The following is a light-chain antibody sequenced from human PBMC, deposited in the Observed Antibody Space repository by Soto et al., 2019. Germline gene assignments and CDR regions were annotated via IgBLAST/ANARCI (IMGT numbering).Light chain of an antibody. Sequence: EIVMTQSPATLSVSPGERATLSCRASQNINSNLAWYQQKPGQGPRLLIYGAFTRATGVPDRFSGSGSGTEFTLTISSLQSEDFAVYYCQQYTKWLTWTFGQVTQVEIK. CDR3: QQYTKWLTWT. CDR2: GAF. V-gene: IGKV3-15*01. CDR1: QNINSN. J-gene: IGKJ1*01.